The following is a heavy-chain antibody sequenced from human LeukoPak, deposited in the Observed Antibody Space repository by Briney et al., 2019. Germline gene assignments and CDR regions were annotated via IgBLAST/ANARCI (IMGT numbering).Heavy chain of an antibody. CDR3: ARGPYYAPDY. J-gene: IGHJ4*02. CDR2: INPNSGGT. Sequence: ASVKVPCKASGYTFTGYYMHWVRQAPGQGLEWMGWINPNSGGTNYAQKFHGRVTMTRDTSISTAYMELSSLRSEDTAVYYCARGPYYAPDYWGQGTLVTVSS. V-gene: IGHV1-2*02. CDR1: GYTFTGYY. D-gene: IGHD3-10*01.